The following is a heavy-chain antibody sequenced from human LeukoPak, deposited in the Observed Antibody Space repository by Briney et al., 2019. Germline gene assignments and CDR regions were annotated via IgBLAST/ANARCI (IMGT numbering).Heavy chain of an antibody. CDR3: AREMATNPSQFDY. CDR1: GYTFTGYY. J-gene: IGHJ4*02. CDR2: INPNSGGT. D-gene: IGHD5-24*01. Sequence: GASVKVSCKASGYTFTGYYMHWVRQAPGQGLEWMGWINPNSGGTNHAQKFQGWVTMTRDTSISTAYMELSSLTSDDTAVYYCAREMATNPSQFDYWGQGTLVTVSS. V-gene: IGHV1-2*04.